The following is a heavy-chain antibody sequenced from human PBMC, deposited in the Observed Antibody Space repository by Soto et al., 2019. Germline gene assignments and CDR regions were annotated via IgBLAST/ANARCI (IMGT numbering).Heavy chain of an antibody. CDR2: IYYSGST. V-gene: IGHV4-61*01. J-gene: IGHJ4*02. CDR3: ARGTYYDFWSGYYVDY. Sequence: ASETLSLTCAVSGGSVSSGSYYWSWIRQPPGKGLEWIGYIYYSGSTNYNPSLKSRVTISVDTSKNQFSLKLSSVTAADTAVYYCARGTYYDFWSGYYVDYWGQGTLVTVYS. CDR1: GGSVSSGSYY. D-gene: IGHD3-3*01.